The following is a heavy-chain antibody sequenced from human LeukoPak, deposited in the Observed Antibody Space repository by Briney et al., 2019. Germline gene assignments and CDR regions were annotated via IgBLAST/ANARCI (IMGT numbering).Heavy chain of an antibody. V-gene: IGHV1-69*06. CDR2: IIPIFGTA. Sequence: SVKVSCKASGYTFTSYAMNWVRQAPGQGLEWMGGIIPIFGTANYAQKFQGRVTITADKSTSTAYMELSSLRSEDTAVYYCARGIVGATDDQYYYYYYMDVWGKGTTVTVSS. D-gene: IGHD1-26*01. CDR3: ARGIVGATDDQYYYYYYMDV. CDR1: GYTFTSYA. J-gene: IGHJ6*03.